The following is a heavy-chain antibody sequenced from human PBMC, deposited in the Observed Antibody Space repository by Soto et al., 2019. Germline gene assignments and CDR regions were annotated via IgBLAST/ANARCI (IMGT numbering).Heavy chain of an antibody. V-gene: IGHV3-9*01. CDR2: ISWNSNSI. J-gene: IGHJ5*02. Sequence: GGSLRLSCAASEFTFDDYAMNWVRQAPGKGLDWVSGISWNSNSIGYADSVKCRFTISRDNAKNSLYLQMNSLRAEGTALYYCAKAAGVVNWFDPWGQGTLITVSS. D-gene: IGHD2-8*01. CDR3: AKAAGVVNWFDP. CDR1: EFTFDDYA.